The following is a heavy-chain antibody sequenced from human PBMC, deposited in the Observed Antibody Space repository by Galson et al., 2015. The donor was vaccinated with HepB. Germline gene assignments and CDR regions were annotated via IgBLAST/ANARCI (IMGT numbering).Heavy chain of an antibody. CDR3: TRGFPYYNNELNDY. V-gene: IGHV3-23*01. J-gene: IGHJ3*01. CDR1: GFTFSSYA. Sequence: SLRLSCAASGFTFSSYAMSLVRQAPGKGLEWVSGITGSGGNIYYADSVKGRFTISRDNSKTTLYLQMNSLRAEDTAVYYCTRGFPYYNNELNDYWGHGTMVTVSA. CDR2: ITGSGGNI. D-gene: IGHD3-22*01.